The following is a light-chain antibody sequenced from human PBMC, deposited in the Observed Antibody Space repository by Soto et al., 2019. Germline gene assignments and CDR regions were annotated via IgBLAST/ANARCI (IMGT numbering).Light chain of an antibody. CDR3: QKCDYLPI. CDR1: QSIRSW. CDR2: DAS. Sequence: DIQMTQSPSTLSASVGDRVTITCRASQSIRSWLAWYQQKPGKAPKLLIYDASILEAGVPSRFSGSGSGTDFTFTISSLQPEDVATYYCQKCDYLPIFGPGTTVDFK. J-gene: IGKJ3*01. V-gene: IGKV1-33*01.